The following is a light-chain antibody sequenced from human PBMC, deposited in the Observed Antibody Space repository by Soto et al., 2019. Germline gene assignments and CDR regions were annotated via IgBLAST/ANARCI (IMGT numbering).Light chain of an antibody. V-gene: IGKV1-5*01. CDR2: DAS. Sequence: DIQMTQSPSTLSASVGDRVTITCRASQSISSWLAWYQQKPGKAPKLLIYDASSLESGVPSRFSGSGSGTEFTLTISSLQHDDFATYYCQLGITFGQGTRLEIK. CDR1: QSISSW. CDR3: QLGIT. J-gene: IGKJ5*01.